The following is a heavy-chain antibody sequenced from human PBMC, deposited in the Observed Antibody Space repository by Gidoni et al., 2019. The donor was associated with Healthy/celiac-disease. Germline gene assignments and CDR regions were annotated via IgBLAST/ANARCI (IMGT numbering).Heavy chain of an antibody. CDR3: AKDPMMGATTFSTPFDY. D-gene: IGHD1-26*01. CDR2: ISGSGGST. J-gene: IGHJ4*02. CDR1: GLTLSRFA. V-gene: IGHV3-23*01. Sequence: EVQLLESGGGLVQPGGSLSLSCAAPGLTLSRFAMSWVRQAPGKGLECVSAISGSGGSTYYADSVKGRFTISRDNSKNTLYLQMNSLRAEDTAVYYCAKDPMMGATTFSTPFDYWGQGTLVTVSS.